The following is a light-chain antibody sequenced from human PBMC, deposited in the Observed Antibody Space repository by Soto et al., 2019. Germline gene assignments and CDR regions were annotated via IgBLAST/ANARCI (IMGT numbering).Light chain of an antibody. J-gene: IGKJ1*01. CDR2: GAS. Sequence: EIVLTQSPGTLSLSPGERATLSCWASQSVSSSYLAWYQQKPGQAPRLLIYGASSRATGIPDRFSGSGSGSDFTLTISRLEPEDFAVYYCQQYGSSPWTFGQGTKVEIK. V-gene: IGKV3-20*01. CDR1: QSVSSSY. CDR3: QQYGSSPWT.